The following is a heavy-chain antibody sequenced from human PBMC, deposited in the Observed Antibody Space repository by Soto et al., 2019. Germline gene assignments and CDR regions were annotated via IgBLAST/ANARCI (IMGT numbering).Heavy chain of an antibody. J-gene: IGHJ4*02. D-gene: IGHD2-2*01. CDR1: GFTFTSSA. CDR2: IVVGSGNT. Sequence: ASVKVSCKASGFTFTSSAMQWVRQARGQRLEWIGWIVVGSGNTNYAQKFQERVTITRDMSTSTAYMELSSLRSEDAAVYYCARDYLSSKLSLSYFDFWGQGTLVTVSS. CDR3: ARDYLSSKLSLSYFDF. V-gene: IGHV1-58*02.